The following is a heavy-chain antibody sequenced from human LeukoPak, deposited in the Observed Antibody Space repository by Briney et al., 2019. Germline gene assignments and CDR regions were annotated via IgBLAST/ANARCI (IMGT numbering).Heavy chain of an antibody. CDR1: GGSISISSYY. V-gene: IGHV4-39*01. CDR2: IHYSGST. J-gene: IGHJ4*02. CDR3: ARGSRHYSSGWYRSDMGRHDLDGGWVDY. D-gene: IGHD6-19*01. Sequence: SETLSLTCTVSGGSISISSYYWGWIRQPPGKGLEWIGSIHYSGSTYYNPSLKSRVTISVDTSKNQFSLKLSSVTAADTAVYYCARGSRHYSSGWYRSDMGRHDLDGGWVDYWGQGTLVTVSS.